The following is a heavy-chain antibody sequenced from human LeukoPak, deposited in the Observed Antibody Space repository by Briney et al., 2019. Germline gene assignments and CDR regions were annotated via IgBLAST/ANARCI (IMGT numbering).Heavy chain of an antibody. Sequence: GGSLRLSCAASGFTFSIYTMNWVRQAPGKGLEWVSIINYNGRNTYCADSVKGRFTISRDNSKNMVYLQMNRLRAEDTAIYYCAKDGHCPDSICPTNIAVAGYVDSWGQGTLVTVSS. CDR2: INYNGRNT. CDR1: GFTFSIYT. J-gene: IGHJ4*02. CDR3: AKDGHCPDSICPTNIAVAGYVDS. V-gene: IGHV3-23*01. D-gene: IGHD6-19*01.